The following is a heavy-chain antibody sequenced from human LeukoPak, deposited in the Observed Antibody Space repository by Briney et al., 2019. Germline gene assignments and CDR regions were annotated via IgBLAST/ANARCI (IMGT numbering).Heavy chain of an antibody. CDR3: ARGSRLRIVVVPAAIRSNAFDI. Sequence: PSETLSLTCTVSGGSISSSSYYWSWIRQPPGKGLEWIGEINHSGSTNYNPSLKSRVTISVDTSKNQFSLKLSSVTAADTAVYYCARGSRLRIVVVPAAIRSNAFDIWGQGTMVTVSS. J-gene: IGHJ3*02. V-gene: IGHV4-39*07. CDR2: INHSGST. D-gene: IGHD2-2*02. CDR1: GGSISSSSYY.